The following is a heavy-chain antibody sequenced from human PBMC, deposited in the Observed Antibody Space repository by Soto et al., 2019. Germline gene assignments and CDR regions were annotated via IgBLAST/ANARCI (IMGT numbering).Heavy chain of an antibody. V-gene: IGHV4-59*01. Sequence: PSETLSLTCTVSGGSISSYYWSWIRQPPGKGLEWIGYIYYSGSTNYNPSLKSRVTISVDTSKNQFSLKLSSVTAADTAVYYCARDAYYYDSSGYWARPIGYWGQGTLVTVS. D-gene: IGHD3-22*01. J-gene: IGHJ4*02. CDR2: IYYSGST. CDR3: ARDAYYYDSSGYWARPIGY. CDR1: GGSISSYY.